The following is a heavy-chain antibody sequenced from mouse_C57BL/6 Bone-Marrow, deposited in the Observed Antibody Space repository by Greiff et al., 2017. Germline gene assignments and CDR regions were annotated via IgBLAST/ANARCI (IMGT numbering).Heavy chain of an antibody. D-gene: IGHD1-1*01. V-gene: IGHV1-55*01. Sequence: VQLQQPGAELVKPGASVKMSCKASGYTFTSYWITWVKQRPGQGLEWIGDIYPGSGSTNYNEKFKSKATLTVDTSSSTAYMQRSSLTSEDSAVYYCARNGSSDWYFDVWGTGTTVTVSS. CDR2: IYPGSGST. J-gene: IGHJ1*03. CDR1: GYTFTSYW. CDR3: ARNGSSDWYFDV.